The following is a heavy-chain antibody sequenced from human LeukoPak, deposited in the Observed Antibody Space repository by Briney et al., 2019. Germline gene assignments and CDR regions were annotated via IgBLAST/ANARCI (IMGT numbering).Heavy chain of an antibody. Sequence: GATVKVSCKASGYTFTSYYMHWVRQAPGQGLEWMVVINPSGGSTSYAQKFQGRVTMTRDTSTSTVYMELSSLRSEDTAVYYCARGSWEMARGYAFDIWGQGTMVTVSS. CDR1: GYTFTSYY. CDR3: ARGSWEMARGYAFDI. V-gene: IGHV1-46*01. J-gene: IGHJ3*02. CDR2: INPSGGST. D-gene: IGHD5-24*01.